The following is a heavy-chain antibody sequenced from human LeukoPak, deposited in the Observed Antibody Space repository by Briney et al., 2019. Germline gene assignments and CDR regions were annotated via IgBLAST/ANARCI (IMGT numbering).Heavy chain of an antibody. D-gene: IGHD5-18*01. V-gene: IGHV3-30*02. CDR1: GFTFSGCG. CDR2: IWYDGRDK. J-gene: IGHJ4*02. Sequence: GGSLRLTCAASGFTFSGCGMHWVRQAPGKGLEWVAFIWYDGRDKYYADSVKGQFTISRDNSKNTLYLQMNSLRAEDTAVYYCAKDPYSYGSYFDYWGQGTLVTVSS. CDR3: AKDPYSYGSYFDY.